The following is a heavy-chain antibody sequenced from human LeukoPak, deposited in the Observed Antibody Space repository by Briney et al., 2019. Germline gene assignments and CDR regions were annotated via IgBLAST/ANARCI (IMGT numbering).Heavy chain of an antibody. D-gene: IGHD3-22*01. J-gene: IGHJ4*02. CDR2: INWNGDST. Sequence: GGSLRLSCAASGFSFDDYGLTWVRQAPGKGLEWVSGINWNGDSTDYADSVKGRFTISRDNAKNSLYLQMNSLRAEDTALYYCARDLRVVITGSFDTWGQGTLVTVSS. V-gene: IGHV3-20*04. CDR1: GFSFDDYG. CDR3: ARDLRVVITGSFDT.